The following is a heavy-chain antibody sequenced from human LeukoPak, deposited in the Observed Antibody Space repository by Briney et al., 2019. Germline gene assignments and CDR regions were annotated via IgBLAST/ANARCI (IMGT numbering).Heavy chain of an antibody. CDR3: ARQARCSSTSCYGGWFDP. Sequence: GESLKISCQGSGYSFTSYWMGWVRQMPGKGLEWMGIIYPGDSDTRYSPSFQGQVTISADKSISTAYLQWSSLKASDTAMYYCARQARCSSTSCYGGWFDPWGQGTLVTVSS. CDR2: IYPGDSDT. J-gene: IGHJ5*02. V-gene: IGHV5-51*01. CDR1: GYSFTSYW. D-gene: IGHD2-2*01.